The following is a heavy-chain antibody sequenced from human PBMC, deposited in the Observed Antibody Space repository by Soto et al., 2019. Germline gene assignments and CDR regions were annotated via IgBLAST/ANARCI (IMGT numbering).Heavy chain of an antibody. J-gene: IGHJ6*02. D-gene: IGHD5-12*01. Sequence: SETLSLTCTVSGGSISSYYWSWIRQPAGKGLEWIGRIYTSGSTNYNPSLKSRVTMSVDTSKNQFSLKLSSVTAADTAVYYRARERGYSGYEYYYGMDVWGQGTPVTVSS. CDR1: GGSISSYY. V-gene: IGHV4-4*07. CDR3: ARERGYSGYEYYYGMDV. CDR2: IYTSGST.